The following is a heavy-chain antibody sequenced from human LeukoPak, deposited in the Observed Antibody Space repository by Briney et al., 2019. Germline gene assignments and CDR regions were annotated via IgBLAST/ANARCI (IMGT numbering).Heavy chain of an antibody. CDR1: GGSISSSSYY. CDR2: IYYSGST. J-gene: IGHJ6*02. Sequence: SETPSLTCTVSGGSISSSSYYWGWIRQPPGKGLEWIGSIYYSGSTYYNPSLKSRVTISVDTSKNQFSLKLSSVTAADTAVYYCARDGYCSSTSCYGGGVYYYYYGMDVWGQGTTVTVSS. CDR3: ARDGYCSSTSCYGGGVYYYYYGMDV. D-gene: IGHD2-2*03. V-gene: IGHV4-39*07.